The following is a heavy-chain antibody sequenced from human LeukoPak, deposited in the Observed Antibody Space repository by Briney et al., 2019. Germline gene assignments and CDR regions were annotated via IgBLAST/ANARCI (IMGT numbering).Heavy chain of an antibody. V-gene: IGHV4-59*08. CDR2: ISYSGST. CDR3: ARHATIIARPIWFDP. CDR1: GGSIRSFY. D-gene: IGHD6-6*01. J-gene: IGHJ5*02. Sequence: KPSETLSLTCTVSGGSIRSFYWSWIRQPPGKGLEWIGYISYSGSTNYIPSHKSRVTISVDTSKNQFSLKLSSVTAADTAVYYCARHATIIARPIWFDPWGQGTLVTVSS.